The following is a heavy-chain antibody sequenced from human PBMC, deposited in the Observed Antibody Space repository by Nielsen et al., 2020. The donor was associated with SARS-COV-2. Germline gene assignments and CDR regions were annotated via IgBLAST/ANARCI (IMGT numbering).Heavy chain of an antibody. J-gene: IGHJ4*02. Sequence: SETLSLTCTVSGGSISSSSYYWGWIRQPPGKGLEWIGSVYYSGSTYYNPSLKSRVAISVDKSKNQFSLKLSSVTAADTAVYYCARDRWELGVDYWGQGTLVTVSS. CDR1: GGSISSSSYY. CDR3: ARDRWELGVDY. D-gene: IGHD4-23*01. V-gene: IGHV4-39*07. CDR2: VYYSGST.